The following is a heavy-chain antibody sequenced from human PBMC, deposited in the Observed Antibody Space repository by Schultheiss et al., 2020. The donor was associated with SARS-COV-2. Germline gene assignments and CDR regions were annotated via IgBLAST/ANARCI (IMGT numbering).Heavy chain of an antibody. Sequence: GSLRLSCAASGFTFSSYWMHWVRQAPGKGLEWIGSIYYSGSTNYNPSLKSRVTISVDTSKNQFSLKLSSVTAADTAVYYCARTLYVGELLQAHHDAFDIWGQGTMVTVSS. CDR2: IYYSGST. CDR1: GFTFSSYW. V-gene: IGHV4-59*12. D-gene: IGHD3-10*01. J-gene: IGHJ3*02. CDR3: ARTLYVGELLQAHHDAFDI.